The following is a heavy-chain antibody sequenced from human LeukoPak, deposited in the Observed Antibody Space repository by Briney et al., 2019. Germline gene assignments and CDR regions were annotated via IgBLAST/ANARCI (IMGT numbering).Heavy chain of an antibody. Sequence: SETLSLTCTVSGGSISGDNYYWSCIGQPAGKGLECIGRISTSGSTSYNPSLKSRVTISVDMSKNQFSLKVSSVTAADTAVYYCARGGFPGYSTSWFYWGQGTLVTVSS. J-gene: IGHJ4*02. V-gene: IGHV4-61*02. CDR1: GGSISGDNYY. CDR2: ISTSGST. CDR3: ARGGFPGYSTSWFY. D-gene: IGHD6-13*01.